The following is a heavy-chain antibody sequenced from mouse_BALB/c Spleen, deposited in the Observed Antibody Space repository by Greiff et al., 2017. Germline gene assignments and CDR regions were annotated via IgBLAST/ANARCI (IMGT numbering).Heavy chain of an antibody. D-gene: IGHD2-14*01. CDR3: ARRGYRYDLPWFAY. Sequence: QVQLKESGAELVKPGASVKLSCKASGYTFTSYWMHWVKQRPGQGLEWIGEINPSNGRTNYNEKFKSKATLTVDKSSSTAYMQLSSLTSEDSAVYYCARRGYRYDLPWFAYWGQGTLVTVSA. CDR1: GYTFTSYW. CDR2: INPSNGRT. J-gene: IGHJ3*01. V-gene: IGHV1S81*02.